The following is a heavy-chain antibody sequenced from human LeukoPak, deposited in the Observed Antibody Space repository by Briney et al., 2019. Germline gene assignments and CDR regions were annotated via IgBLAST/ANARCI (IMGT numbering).Heavy chain of an antibody. CDR3: ARDWIHDSSGYYYGGLDY. V-gene: IGHV1-69*05. CDR1: GGTFSSYA. CDR2: IIPIFGTA. J-gene: IGHJ4*02. D-gene: IGHD3-22*01. Sequence: SVKVSCKASGGTFSSYAISWVRQAPGQGLEWMGGIIPIFGTANYAQKFQGRVTITTDESTSTAYMELSSLRSEDTAVYYCARDWIHDSSGYYYGGLDYWGQGTLVTVSS.